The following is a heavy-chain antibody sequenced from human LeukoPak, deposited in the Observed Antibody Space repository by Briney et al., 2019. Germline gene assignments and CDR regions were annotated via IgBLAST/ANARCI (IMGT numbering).Heavy chain of an antibody. D-gene: IGHD1-26*01. J-gene: IGHJ3*02. CDR1: GGSISSYY. CDR2: IYYSGST. Sequence: SETLSLTCTVSGGSISSYYWSWIRQPPGKGLEWIGYIYYSGSTNYNPSLKSRVTMSVDTSKNQFSLKLSSVTAADTAVYYCARHREGAFDIWGLGTVITVSS. V-gene: IGHV4-59*08. CDR3: ARHREGAFDI.